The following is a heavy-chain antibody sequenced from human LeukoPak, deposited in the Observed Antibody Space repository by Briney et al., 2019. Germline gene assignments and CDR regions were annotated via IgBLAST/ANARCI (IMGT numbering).Heavy chain of an antibody. Sequence: AAVKLSCTASGYTFTGYYMHWVRQAPGPGLESMGWINTNSGGTNYAQKFQGRVTMTRATSISTAYLELSRLRSDDTAVYYCARDPRYSGYEGYFDYWGQGTLVTVSS. V-gene: IGHV1-2*02. J-gene: IGHJ4*02. CDR3: ARDPRYSGYEGYFDY. CDR1: GYTFTGYY. CDR2: INTNSGGT. D-gene: IGHD5-12*01.